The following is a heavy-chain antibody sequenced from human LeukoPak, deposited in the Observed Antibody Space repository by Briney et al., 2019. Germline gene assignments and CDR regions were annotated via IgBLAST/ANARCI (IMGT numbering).Heavy chain of an antibody. CDR3: ARVGHLAAAGTYHY. CDR2: IFYSGSP. V-gene: IGHV4-59*08. Sequence: SETLSLTCTVSGGSLSSYYWSWTRQPPGKGLEWIGNIFYSGSPNYNPSLKSRVTTSFDTSKNQFSLKLSFVTAADTAVYYCARVGHLAAAGTYHYWGQGTPVTVSS. D-gene: IGHD6-13*01. CDR1: GGSLSSYY. J-gene: IGHJ4*02.